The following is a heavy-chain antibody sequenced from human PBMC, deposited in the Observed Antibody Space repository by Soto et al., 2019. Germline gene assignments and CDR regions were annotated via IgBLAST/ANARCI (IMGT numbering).Heavy chain of an antibody. Sequence: ASVKVSCKASGYTFTGYYMHWARQAPGQGLEWMGWINPNSGGTNYAQKFQGRVTMTRDTSISTAYMELSRLRSDDTAVYYCVRQQLVPGYYYGMDVWGQGTTVTVSS. CDR1: GYTFTGYY. D-gene: IGHD6-13*01. V-gene: IGHV1-2*02. CDR3: VRQQLVPGYYYGMDV. J-gene: IGHJ6*02. CDR2: INPNSGGT.